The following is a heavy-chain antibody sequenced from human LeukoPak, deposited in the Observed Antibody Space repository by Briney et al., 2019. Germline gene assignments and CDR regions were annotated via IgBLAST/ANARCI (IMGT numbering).Heavy chain of an antibody. CDR2: IYHSGST. V-gene: IGHV4-4*02. J-gene: IGHJ6*02. CDR1: GGSISSSNW. Sequence: SETLSLTCAVSGGSISSSNWWSWVRQPPGKGLEWIGEIYHSGSTNYNPSLKSRVTISVDKSKNQFSLKLSSVTAAATAVYYCARYSGSTYYYYYYGMDVWGQGTTVTVSS. D-gene: IGHD3-10*01. CDR3: ARYSGSTYYYYYYGMDV.